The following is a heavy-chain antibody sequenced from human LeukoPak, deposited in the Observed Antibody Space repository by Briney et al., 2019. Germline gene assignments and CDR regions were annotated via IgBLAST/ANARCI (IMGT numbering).Heavy chain of an antibody. Sequence: ASVKVSCKASGYTFTSYGISWVRQAPGQGLEWMGWISGYNGNTNYGQKFQGRVTMTTDTSTSTVYMELSSLRSEDTAVYYCARDRIGDIVVVPAALIYYYYYGMDVWGQGTTVTVSS. J-gene: IGHJ6*02. CDR1: GYTFTSYG. V-gene: IGHV1-18*01. CDR3: ARDRIGDIVVVPAALIYYYYYGMDV. CDR2: ISGYNGNT. D-gene: IGHD2-2*01.